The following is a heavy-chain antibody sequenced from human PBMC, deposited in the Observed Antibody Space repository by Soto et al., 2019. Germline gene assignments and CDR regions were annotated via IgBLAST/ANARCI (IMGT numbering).Heavy chain of an antibody. CDR1: GYTFTSYG. Sequence: QVQLVQSGAEVKKPGASVKVSCKASGYTFTSYGISWVRQAPGQVLEWMGWITPYNGNTNYAQKLQGRVSMTTDTSTSTVYIEQRSLRSYGTSVSFCAKGRGYSDARFDYWGQGVVVNVSS. CDR3: AKGRGYSDARFDY. V-gene: IGHV1-18*01. J-gene: IGHJ4*02. CDR2: ITPYNGNT. D-gene: IGHD5-18*01.